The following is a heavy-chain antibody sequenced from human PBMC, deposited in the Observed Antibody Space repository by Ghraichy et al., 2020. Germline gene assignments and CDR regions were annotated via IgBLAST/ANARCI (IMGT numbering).Heavy chain of an antibody. Sequence: SETLSLTCAVSGGSISSSNWWSWVRQPPGKGLEWIGEIYHSGSTNYNPSLKSRVTISVDKSKNQFSLKLSSVTAADTAVYYCARANIVVVVAATPRPPYYYYMDVWGKGTTVTVSS. D-gene: IGHD2-15*01. V-gene: IGHV4-4*02. CDR1: GGSISSSNW. CDR2: IYHSGST. J-gene: IGHJ6*03. CDR3: ARANIVVVVAATPRPPYYYYMDV.